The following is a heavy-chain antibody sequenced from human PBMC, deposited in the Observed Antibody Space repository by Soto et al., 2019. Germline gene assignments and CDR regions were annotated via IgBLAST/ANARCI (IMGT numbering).Heavy chain of an antibody. V-gene: IGHV3-21*02. CDR3: ARVLRDNGGGGVIDY. Sequence: EVQLVESGGGLVKPGGSLRLSCAASGFIFSDYSINWVRQAPGKGLEWVSSISSGGDYIYYAESVKGRFTISRDNSKNSRFLHMNRLGGEDTALYYGARVLRDNGGGGVIDYWGQGSLVTVSS. J-gene: IGHJ4*02. CDR1: GFIFSDYS. CDR2: ISSGGDYI. D-gene: IGHD4-17*01.